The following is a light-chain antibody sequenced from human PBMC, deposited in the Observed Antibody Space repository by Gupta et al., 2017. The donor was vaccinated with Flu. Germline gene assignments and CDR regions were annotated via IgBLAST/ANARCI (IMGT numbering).Light chain of an antibody. CDR3: QQYGHTPDT. CDR2: CAS. V-gene: IGKV3-20*01. CDR1: QILSGTS. Sequence: DRGRLSCSARQILSGTSLAWYRQKPGQAPQLLIFCASSRATGIPDRFSGSGSGTDFTLTISRVEPEDVAVYYCQQYGHTPDTFGQGTRVDIK. J-gene: IGKJ1*01.